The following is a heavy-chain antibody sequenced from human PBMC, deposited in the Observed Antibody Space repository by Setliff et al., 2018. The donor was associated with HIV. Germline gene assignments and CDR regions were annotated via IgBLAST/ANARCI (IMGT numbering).Heavy chain of an antibody. J-gene: IGHJ4*02. V-gene: IGHV4-39*02. Sequence: SETLSLTCTVSGGSINSSTYYWGWIRHPPGKGLEWIGSIYHSGSTYDSPSLKSRVTISIDTSNNQISLRLSSVTAADTAMYYCVRDDYGYNGKGFDYWGPGTLVTVSS. D-gene: IGHD4-17*01. CDR1: GGSINSSTYY. CDR2: IYHSGST. CDR3: VRDDYGYNGKGFDY.